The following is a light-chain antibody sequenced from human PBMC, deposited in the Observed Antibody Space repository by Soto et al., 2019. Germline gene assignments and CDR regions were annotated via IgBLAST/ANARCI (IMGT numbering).Light chain of an antibody. CDR3: QHYGRSPYP. CDR1: QSLSGSY. Sequence: EIVLTQSPGTLSVSPGEKVTLSCRASQSLSGSYLAWYQQKPAQAPRLLIYAASTRATDIPDRFSGTGSGTDFSLTISRLEPEDVAVYFCQHYGRSPYPFGQGTKLEIK. V-gene: IGKV3-20*01. J-gene: IGKJ2*01. CDR2: AAS.